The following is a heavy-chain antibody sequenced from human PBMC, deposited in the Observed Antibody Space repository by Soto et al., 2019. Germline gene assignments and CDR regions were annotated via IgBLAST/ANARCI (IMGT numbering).Heavy chain of an antibody. J-gene: IGHJ5*02. D-gene: IGHD6-13*01. CDR2: INPNSGGT. CDR3: VRRHVSATGIDWFDP. Sequence: GSSVKVSCKASGYTFTDYYMHWVRQAPGQGLEWMGWINPNSGGTNYAQKFQGRVTMTRDTSISTAYMELSRLRSDDTAVYYCVRRHVSATGIDWFDPWGQGTLVTVSS. CDR1: GYTFTDYY. V-gene: IGHV1-2*02.